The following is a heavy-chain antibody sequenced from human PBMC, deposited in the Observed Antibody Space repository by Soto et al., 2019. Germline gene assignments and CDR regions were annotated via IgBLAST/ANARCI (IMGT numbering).Heavy chain of an antibody. CDR3: ARDLSWSSNWYSYMDV. J-gene: IGHJ6*03. CDR2: ISSSSSVI. CDR1: GFILSDCA. D-gene: IGHD7-27*01. Sequence: EVQLVESGGGLVQPGGSLRLSCATSGFILSDCAMNWVRQAPGKGLEWVSYISSSSSVIDYAESVKGRFTVSRDNARNSLYLQMNSLRAEDTAVYYCARDLSWSSNWYSYMDVWGKGTTVTVAS. V-gene: IGHV3-48*01.